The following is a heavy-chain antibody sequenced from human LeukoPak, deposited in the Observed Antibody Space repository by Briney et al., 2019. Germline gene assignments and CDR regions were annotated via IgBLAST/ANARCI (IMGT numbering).Heavy chain of an antibody. CDR1: GDSMNNYY. CDR2: ISNSGST. CDR3: ARGVGYADAFDI. V-gene: IGHV4-4*08. Sequence: SETLSLTCTVSGDSMNNYYWTWIRQPPGKGLEWLGFISNSGSTNYNPSLRGRVTISRDNSKNTLYLQMNSLRAEDTAVYYCARGVGYADAFDIWGQGTMVTVSS. D-gene: IGHD3-16*01. J-gene: IGHJ3*02.